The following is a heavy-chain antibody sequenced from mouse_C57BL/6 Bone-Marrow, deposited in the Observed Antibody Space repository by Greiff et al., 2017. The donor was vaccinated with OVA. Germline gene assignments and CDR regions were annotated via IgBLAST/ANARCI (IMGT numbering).Heavy chain of an antibody. Sequence: EVQLQQSGAELVRPGASVTLSCTASGFNIKDYYMHWVKQRPEQGLEWIGRIDPEDGDTEYAPKFQGKATMTADTSSNTSYLQLSSLTSEDTAVYYCTLYDGYSYYYAMDYWGQGTSVTVSS. D-gene: IGHD2-3*01. CDR2: IDPEDGDT. CDR1: GFNIKDYY. J-gene: IGHJ4*01. CDR3: TLYDGYSYYYAMDY. V-gene: IGHV14-1*01.